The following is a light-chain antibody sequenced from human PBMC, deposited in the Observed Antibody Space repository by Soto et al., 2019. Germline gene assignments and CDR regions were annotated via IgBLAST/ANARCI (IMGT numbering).Light chain of an antibody. CDR2: GAS. Sequence: LVMPQSPATRSESKRSEATLSGLASQSVSSNLAWYQQKSGQAPRLLIYGASTRATGMPARFSGSGSGTEFTLTISSLQSEDFAVYYCQQYDNWPRTFGQGTKVDIK. V-gene: IGKV3-15*01. J-gene: IGKJ1*01. CDR3: QQYDNWPRT. CDR1: QSVSSN.